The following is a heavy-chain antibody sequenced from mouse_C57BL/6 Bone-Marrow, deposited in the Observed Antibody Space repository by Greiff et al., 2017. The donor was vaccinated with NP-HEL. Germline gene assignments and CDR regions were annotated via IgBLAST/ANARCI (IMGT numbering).Heavy chain of an antibody. V-gene: IGHV3-5*01. D-gene: IGHD2-4*01. CDR3: ARDGNDYDGYAMDY. CDR1: GISITTGNYR. CDR2: IYYSGTI. J-gene: IGHJ4*01. Sequence: EVQLQQSGPGLVKPSQTVFLTCTVTGISITTGNYRWSWIRQFPGNKLEWIGYIYYSGTITYNPSLTSRTTITRDTPKNQFFLEMNSLTAEDTATYYCARDGNDYDGYAMDYWGQGTSVTVSS.